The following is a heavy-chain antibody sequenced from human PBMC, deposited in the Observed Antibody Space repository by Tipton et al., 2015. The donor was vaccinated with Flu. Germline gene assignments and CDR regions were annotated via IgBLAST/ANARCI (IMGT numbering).Heavy chain of an antibody. CDR1: GYTFTGYY. Sequence: QSGAEVKKPGASVKVSCKASGYTFTGYYMHWVRQAPGQGLEWMGRINPNSGGTNYAQKFQGRVTMTRDTSISTAYMELSRLRSDDTAVYYRARAMIVVAPLDYWGQGTLVTVSS. V-gene: IGHV1-2*06. J-gene: IGHJ4*02. D-gene: IGHD3-22*01. CDR3: ARAMIVVAPLDY. CDR2: INPNSGGT.